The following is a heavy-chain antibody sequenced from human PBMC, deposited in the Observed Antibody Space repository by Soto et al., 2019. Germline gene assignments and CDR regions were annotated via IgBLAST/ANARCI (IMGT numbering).Heavy chain of an antibody. D-gene: IGHD2-21*02. J-gene: IGHJ3*02. CDR1: GFTFSSYG. CDR2: ISYDGSNK. CDR3: AKDRRIVVVTAAFDI. V-gene: IGHV3-30*18. Sequence: QVQLVESGGGVVQPGRSLRLSCAASGFTFSSYGMHWVRQAPGKGLEWVAVISYDGSNKYYADSVKGRFTISRDNSKNTLYLQMNSLRAEDTAVYYCAKDRRIVVVTAAFDIWGQGTMVTVSS.